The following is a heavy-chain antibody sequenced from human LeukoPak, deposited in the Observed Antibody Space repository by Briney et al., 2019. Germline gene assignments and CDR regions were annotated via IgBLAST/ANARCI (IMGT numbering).Heavy chain of an antibody. D-gene: IGHD2/OR15-2a*01. CDR3: ARAPTVYFYYMDI. Sequence: GGSLRLSCAASGFTFSYYSMTWIRQAPGKGLEWVSYISSSSTIDYGDSVKGRFTISRDNAKNSLYLQMNSLRGEDTAVYYCARAPTVYFYYMDIWGKGTTVTVSS. CDR2: ISSSSTI. CDR1: GFTFSYYS. J-gene: IGHJ6*03. V-gene: IGHV3-69-1*02.